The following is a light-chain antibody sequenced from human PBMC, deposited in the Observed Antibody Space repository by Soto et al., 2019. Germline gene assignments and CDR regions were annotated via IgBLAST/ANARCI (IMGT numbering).Light chain of an antibody. J-gene: IGKJ5*01. V-gene: IGKV3-15*01. CDR2: DAS. Sequence: EIVMTQSTSTLSVSPGERATLSWGASESVGRHLAWYHQKTGQAPKLLIFDASTRATGVPARFSGSGYGTEFNLTVSSLQSEDIAVYFCQQYNNWPPNFGQGTRLEIK. CDR3: QQYNNWPPN. CDR1: ESVGRH.